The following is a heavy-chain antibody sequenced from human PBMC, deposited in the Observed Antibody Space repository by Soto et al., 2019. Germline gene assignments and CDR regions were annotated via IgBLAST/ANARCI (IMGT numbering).Heavy chain of an antibody. CDR3: AKGSASGSPYYFDY. J-gene: IGHJ4*01. Sequence: GGSLRLSCAASGFTFNNYAMSWVRQAPGKGLEWVSAITGSGGDTYHADSVKGRFTISRDNSMSTLYLQMNTLRAEDAAVYFCAKGSASGSPYYFDYWGHGTLVTVSS. CDR1: GFTFNNYA. V-gene: IGHV3-23*01. D-gene: IGHD6-25*01. CDR2: ITGSGGDT.